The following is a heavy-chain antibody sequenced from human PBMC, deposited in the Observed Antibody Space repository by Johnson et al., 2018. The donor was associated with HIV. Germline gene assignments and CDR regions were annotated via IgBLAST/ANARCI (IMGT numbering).Heavy chain of an antibody. Sequence: QEQLVESGGGLVKPGGFLRLSCAASGVTISDSYMSWIRQAPGKGLEWVAVISYDGSNKYYADSVKGRFTISRDNSKNTLYLQMNSLRAEDTAVYYCAKTALFQSIRDAFDIWGQGTMVTVSS. D-gene: IGHD3-3*02. J-gene: IGHJ3*02. CDR3: AKTALFQSIRDAFDI. CDR2: ISYDGSNK. V-gene: IGHV3-30*18. CDR1: GVTISDSY.